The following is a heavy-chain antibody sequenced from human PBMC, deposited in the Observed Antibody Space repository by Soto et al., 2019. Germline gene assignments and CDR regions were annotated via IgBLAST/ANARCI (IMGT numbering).Heavy chain of an antibody. CDR2: ISTGTRTI. V-gene: IGHV3-48*02. CDR1: GFTFSSYS. J-gene: IGHJ4*02. Sequence: EVQLVESGGGLVQPGGSLRLSCGASGFTFSSYSMNWVRQAPGKGLEWVSYISTGTRTIYYAGSVKGRFIIARDNAKNSLYLQMNSLRDEDTATYYCARVHYGSGTPFDCWGQGTLVTVAS. CDR3: ARVHYGSGTPFDC. D-gene: IGHD3-10*01.